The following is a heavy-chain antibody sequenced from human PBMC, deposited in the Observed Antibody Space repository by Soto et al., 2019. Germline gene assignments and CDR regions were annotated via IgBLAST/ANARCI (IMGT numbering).Heavy chain of an antibody. CDR2: IRSKANSYAT. Sequence: PGGAVRLSCAASGFTFSGSAMHWVRQASGKGLEWVGRIRSKANSYATAYAASVKGRFTISRDDSKNTAYLQMNSLKTEDTAVYYCTRGYSGYDYYYYYGMDVWGQGTTVTVSS. D-gene: IGHD5-12*01. CDR3: TRGYSGYDYYYYYGMDV. V-gene: IGHV3-73*01. CDR1: GFTFSGSA. J-gene: IGHJ6*02.